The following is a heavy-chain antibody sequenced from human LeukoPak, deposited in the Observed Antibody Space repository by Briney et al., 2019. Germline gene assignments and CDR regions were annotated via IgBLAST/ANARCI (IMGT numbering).Heavy chain of an antibody. CDR2: IYTGGTT. V-gene: IGHV3-53*04. J-gene: IGHJ4*02. Sequence: GGSLRLSCAVSGFTVSGNYMMWVRQAPGKGLEWVSVIYTGGTTYYRDSVKGRFTISRHNSKNMVNLQMDSLRPEDTAVYYCASGPTYDYVRVILYWGQGTLVTVSS. CDR3: ASGPTYDYVRVILY. D-gene: IGHD3-16*01. CDR1: GFTVSGNY.